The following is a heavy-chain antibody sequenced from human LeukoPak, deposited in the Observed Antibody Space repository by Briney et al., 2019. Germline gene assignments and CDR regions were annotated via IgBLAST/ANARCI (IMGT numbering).Heavy chain of an antibody. CDR2: ISDTGNT. Sequence: GGSLRLSCAASGFTLSSYAMSWVRQAPGKGLEWVSAISDTGNTYHADSVKGRFTISRDSSKNTLFLQMNRLRPEDAAVYYCAKDPVGSSWYEYYFDYWGQGTLVTVSS. V-gene: IGHV3-23*01. CDR1: GFTLSSYA. CDR3: AKDPVGSSWYEYYFDY. D-gene: IGHD6-13*01. J-gene: IGHJ4*02.